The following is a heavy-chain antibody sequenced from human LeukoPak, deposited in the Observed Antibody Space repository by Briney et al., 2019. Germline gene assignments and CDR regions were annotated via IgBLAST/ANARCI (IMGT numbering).Heavy chain of an antibody. CDR1: GFTFSDYY. V-gene: IGHV3-11*01. CDR2: ISSSGSTI. CDR3: ARRRDYFDY. Sequence: GGSLRLSCAASGFTFSDYYMSWIRQAPGKGLEWLSYISSSGSTIYYTDSVKGRFTISRDNAKNSLFLEVNSLRAEDTAVYYRARRRDYFDYWGQGTLVTVSS. J-gene: IGHJ4*02.